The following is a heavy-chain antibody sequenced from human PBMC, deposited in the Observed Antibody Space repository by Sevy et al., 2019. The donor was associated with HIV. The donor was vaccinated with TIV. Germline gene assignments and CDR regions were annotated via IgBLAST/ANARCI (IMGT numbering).Heavy chain of an antibody. Sequence: GGSLRLSCAASGFTVSSNYMSWVRQAPGKGLEWVSVIYSGGSTYYADAVKGRFTISRDNSKNTLYLQRNSLRAEDTTVYYCARETYYYGSGSYREPAFDIWGQGTMVTVSS. J-gene: IGHJ3*02. CDR3: ARETYYYGSGSYREPAFDI. CDR1: GFTVSSNY. D-gene: IGHD3-10*01. V-gene: IGHV3-53*01. CDR2: IYSGGST.